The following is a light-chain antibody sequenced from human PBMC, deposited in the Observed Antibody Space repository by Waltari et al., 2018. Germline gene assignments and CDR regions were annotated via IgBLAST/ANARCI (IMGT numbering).Light chain of an antibody. J-gene: IGKJ2*01. CDR3: QQYNTFKYT. CDR2: KAS. Sequence: DIQMTQSPYTLSASVGDSVTITCRASQRISYWLAWYQQKPGKAPKLLIYKASTLESGVPSRFSGSGFGTEFTLTISSLEPDDFATYYCQQYNTFKYTFGQGTKLEI. CDR1: QRISYW. V-gene: IGKV1-5*03.